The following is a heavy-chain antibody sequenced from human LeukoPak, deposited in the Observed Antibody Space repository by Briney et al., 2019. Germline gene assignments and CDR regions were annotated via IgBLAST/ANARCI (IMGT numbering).Heavy chain of an antibody. CDR2: NHYSEST. D-gene: IGHD6-6*01. CDR1: GGSISSGGYY. CDR3: ARGNAAGRPGVVFDI. J-gene: IGHJ3*02. Sequence: SETLSLTCTVSGGSISSGGYYWSWIRQHPGKGLEWIGNNHYSESTKYNPSLKSRITISLDTSKTQSSMKLSYVTAADTAVYYCARGNAAGRPGVVFDIWGQGTMVTVSS. V-gene: IGHV4-31*03.